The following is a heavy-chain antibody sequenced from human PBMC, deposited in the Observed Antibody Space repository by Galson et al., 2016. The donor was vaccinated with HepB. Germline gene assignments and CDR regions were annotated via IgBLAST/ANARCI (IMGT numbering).Heavy chain of an antibody. D-gene: IGHD2-2*01. CDR1: GFTVSNNY. V-gene: IGHV3-21*01. CDR3: ARAMGQYQLLPFAMNV. Sequence: SLRLSCAASGFTVSNNYMRWVRQAPGKGLEWLSSISSSSDYIHYADSVKGRFTISRDNAKNSLYLRLSSLRVDDTAVYYCARAMGQYQLLPFAMNVWGQGTMVAVSS. J-gene: IGHJ6*02. CDR2: ISSSSDYI.